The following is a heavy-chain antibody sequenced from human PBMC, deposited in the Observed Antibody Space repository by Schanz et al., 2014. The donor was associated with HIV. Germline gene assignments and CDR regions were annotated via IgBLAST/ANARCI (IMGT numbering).Heavy chain of an antibody. V-gene: IGHV4-59*01. CDR2: IYYSGST. CDR1: GDSISTYY. CDR3: ARVGYGGNSDWFDP. Sequence: QVQLQESGPGLVKPSETLSLTCTVSGDSISTYYWSWIRQAPGKGLEWIGYIYYSGSTNYNPSLKSRVTISVDTSKNQFSLKLSSVTAADTAVYYCARVGYGGNSDWFDPWGQGTLVTVSS. D-gene: IGHD2-21*02. J-gene: IGHJ5*02.